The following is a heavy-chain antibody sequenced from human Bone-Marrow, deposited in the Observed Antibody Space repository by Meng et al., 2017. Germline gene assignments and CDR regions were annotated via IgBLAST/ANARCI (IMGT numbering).Heavy chain of an antibody. Sequence: QGELVGSGGGVGQPGRSLRLSCAASGFTFSSYGMHWVRQAPGKGLEWVAVIWYDGSNKYYADSVKGRFTISRDNSKNTLYLQMNSLRAEDTAVYYCARHSTTFDYWGQGTLVTVSS. CDR2: IWYDGSNK. CDR3: ARHSTTFDY. J-gene: IGHJ4*02. V-gene: IGHV3-33*01. CDR1: GFTFSSYG. D-gene: IGHD2/OR15-2a*01.